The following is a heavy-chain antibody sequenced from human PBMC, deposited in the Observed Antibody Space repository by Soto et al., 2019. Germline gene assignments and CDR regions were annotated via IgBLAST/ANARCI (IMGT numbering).Heavy chain of an antibody. Sequence: PMGALRLSCAASGFTFGNYDMQWVRQAPGKGLEWVAVISYGGGLQIYADSVKGRFTISRDNYENTLFLQMNSLKVEDTAVYFCVKERTPRIATEFAYWGQGTRVPVSS. D-gene: IGHD2-15*01. V-gene: IGHV3-30*18. J-gene: IGHJ4*02. CDR1: GFTFGNYD. CDR2: ISYGGGLQ. CDR3: VKERTPRIATEFAY.